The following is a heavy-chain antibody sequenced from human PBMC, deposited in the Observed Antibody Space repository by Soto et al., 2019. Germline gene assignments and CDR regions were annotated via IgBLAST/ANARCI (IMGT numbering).Heavy chain of an antibody. CDR3: ARIGTVLGIVPNNWFDP. D-gene: IGHD3-3*01. CDR1: GGSITSDDFY. V-gene: IGHV4-30-4*01. J-gene: IGHJ5*02. Sequence: QVQLQEAGPGLVKPSQTLSLTCSVSGGSITSDDFYWSWIRHPPGKGLEWIAYMHISGGTYYNPSLSSRVTTSVDTSKNQFSLYLRSVTAADTAVYYCARIGTVLGIVPNNWFDPWGQGTLVTVSS. CDR2: MHISGGT.